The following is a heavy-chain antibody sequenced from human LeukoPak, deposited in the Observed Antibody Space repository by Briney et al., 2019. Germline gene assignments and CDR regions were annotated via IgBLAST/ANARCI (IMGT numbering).Heavy chain of an antibody. J-gene: IGHJ4*02. CDR2: IYYSGST. Sequence: SETLSLTCTVSGGSISSSSYYWGWIRQPPGKGLEWIGSIYYSGSTYYNPSLKSRVTISVDTPRNQISLKLSSVTAADTAVFYCARAYYDFWSGPPRLDFDYWGQGTLVTVSS. CDR3: ARAYYDFWSGPPRLDFDY. V-gene: IGHV4-39*07. D-gene: IGHD3-3*01. CDR1: GGSISSSSYY.